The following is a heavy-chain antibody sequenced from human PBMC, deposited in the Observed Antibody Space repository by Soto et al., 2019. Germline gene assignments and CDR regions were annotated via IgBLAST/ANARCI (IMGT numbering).Heavy chain of an antibody. J-gene: IGHJ4*02. CDR1: GYSISSGYY. D-gene: IGHD4-17*01. Sequence: SETLSLTCAVSGYSISSGYYWGWIRQPPGKGLEWIGSIYHSGSTYYNPSLKSRVTISVDTSKNQFSLKLSSVTAARTAVYYCARGDYGGPRGSDDWGQGTLVAVSS. CDR2: IYHSGST. V-gene: IGHV4-38-2*01. CDR3: ARGDYGGPRGSDD.